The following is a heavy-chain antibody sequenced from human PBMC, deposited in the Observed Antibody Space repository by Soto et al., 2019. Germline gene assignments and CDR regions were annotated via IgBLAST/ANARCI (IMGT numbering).Heavy chain of an antibody. V-gene: IGHV3-23*01. CDR3: EKVVVGNYYDSSGPLDY. Sequence: GSLRLSCAASGFTFSSYAMSWVRQAPGKGLEWVSAISGSGGSTYYADSVKGRFTISRDNSKNTLYLQMNSLRAEDTAVYYCEKVVVGNYYDSSGPLDYWGQGTLVTVSS. CDR2: ISGSGGST. D-gene: IGHD3-22*01. J-gene: IGHJ4*02. CDR1: GFTFSSYA.